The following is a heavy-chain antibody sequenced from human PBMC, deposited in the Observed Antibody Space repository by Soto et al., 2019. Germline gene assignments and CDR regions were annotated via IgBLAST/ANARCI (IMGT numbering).Heavy chain of an antibody. CDR3: AKDKGGTTILTTFDY. CDR1: GFTFSTFA. J-gene: IGHJ4*02. CDR2: VSGSGGGT. V-gene: IGHV3-23*01. D-gene: IGHD4-4*01. Sequence: GGSLRLSCSASGFTFSTFAMSWVRQAPGKGLEWVSGVSGSGGGTFYADSVQGRFTISRDNSKNTLYLQMNSLRAEDTAVYHCAKDKGGTTILTTFDYWGQGALVTVSS.